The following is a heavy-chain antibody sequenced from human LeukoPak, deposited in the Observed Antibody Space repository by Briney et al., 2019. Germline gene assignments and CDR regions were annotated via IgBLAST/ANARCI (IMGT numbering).Heavy chain of an antibody. V-gene: IGHV4-31*03. CDR2: IYYSGST. Sequence: SETLSLTCTVSGGSISSGGYYWSWIRQHPGKGLEWIGYIYYSGSTYYNPSLKSRVTISVDTSKNQFSLKLSSVTAADTAVYYCAREMRRGVAAAGTSDYWGQGTLVTVSS. CDR1: GGSISSGGYY. CDR3: AREMRRGVAAAGTSDY. D-gene: IGHD6-13*01. J-gene: IGHJ4*02.